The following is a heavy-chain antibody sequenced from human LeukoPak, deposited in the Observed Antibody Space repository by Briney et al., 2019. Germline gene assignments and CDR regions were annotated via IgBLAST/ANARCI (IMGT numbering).Heavy chain of an antibody. CDR2: IHHSGST. Sequence: SETLSLTCAVSGYSISSGYYRGWIRPPPGKGLEWIAIIHHSGSTYYNASLKSRVTISVDNSKNQFALKVSSVTAADTAVFYCARRTGGSFDYWGQGTLVTVSS. V-gene: IGHV4-38-2*01. CDR3: ARRTGGSFDY. CDR1: GYSISSGYY. J-gene: IGHJ4*02. D-gene: IGHD3-16*01.